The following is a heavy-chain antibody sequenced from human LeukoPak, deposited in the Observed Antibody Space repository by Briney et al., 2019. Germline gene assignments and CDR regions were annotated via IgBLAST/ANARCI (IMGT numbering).Heavy chain of an antibody. V-gene: IGHV1-18*01. D-gene: IGHD3-9*01. CDR2: ISAYNGNT. J-gene: IGHJ4*02. CDR3: ERDDILTDKLFDY. Sequence: ASVKVSCKASGYTSNSFGINWVRQAPGQGLEWMGWISAYNGNTNYAQKLQGRATMTTDTSTSTAYMELRTLRFDDTAVYYCERDDILTDKLFDYWGQGTLVTVSS. CDR1: GYTSNSFG.